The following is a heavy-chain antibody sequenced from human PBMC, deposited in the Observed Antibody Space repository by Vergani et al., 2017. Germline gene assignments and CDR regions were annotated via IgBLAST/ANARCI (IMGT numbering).Heavy chain of an antibody. V-gene: IGHV4-4*08. CDR3: ARDCGGEWYFDL. CDR1: CAYIDSFY. J-gene: IGHJ2*01. CDR2: VFRNGNV. Sequence: VLLQEPGPGLVRPSETLSLKCSVTCAYIDSFYWSWFRQSPGKGLEWVGYVFRNGNVNYNPSFNFRVAIDTSNNELSLRVTSVTAADTAVYYCARDCGGEWYFDLWGRGATVTVSS. D-gene: IGHD4-23*01.